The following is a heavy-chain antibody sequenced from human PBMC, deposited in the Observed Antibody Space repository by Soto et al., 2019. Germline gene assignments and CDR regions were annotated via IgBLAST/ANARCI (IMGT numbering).Heavy chain of an antibody. CDR1: NASISSRKW. Sequence: SETLSLTCTVSNASISSRKWWTWVRQTPGKGLEWIGEIYHSGSINHNPSPKSRVTMSVDKSNNQFSLKMTSVTAADTAVYYCASKFGELLADAFDIWGQGTVVTVSS. D-gene: IGHD3-10*01. V-gene: IGHV4-4*02. CDR2: IYHSGSI. J-gene: IGHJ3*02. CDR3: ASKFGELLADAFDI.